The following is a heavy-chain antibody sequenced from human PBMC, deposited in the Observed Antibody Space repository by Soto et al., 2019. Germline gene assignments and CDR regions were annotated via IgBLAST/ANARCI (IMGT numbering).Heavy chain of an antibody. V-gene: IGHV1-69*08. J-gene: IGHJ4*02. CDR2: IITILGVP. CDR3: AREIVLPAGRDD. D-gene: IGHD2-2*01. CDR1: GGTFSSYI. Sequence: QVQLVQSGAEVKKPGSSVKVSCKASGGTFSSYIISWVRQAPGQGLEWMGRIITILGVPNYAREFQGRVTTTADESTSTAYMELSSLRPEDTAVYYCAREIVLPAGRDDWGQGTLVTVSS.